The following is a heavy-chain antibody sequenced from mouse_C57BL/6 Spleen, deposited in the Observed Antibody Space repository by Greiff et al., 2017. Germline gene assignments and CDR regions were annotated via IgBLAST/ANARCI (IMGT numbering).Heavy chain of an antibody. D-gene: IGHD1-1*01. CDR3: ARSGITTVAGDY. Sequence: VQLQQSGPELVKPGASVKISCKASGYTFTDYYMNWVKQSHGKSLEWIGDINPNNGGTSYNQKFKGKATLTVDKSSGTAYMELRSLTFEDSAVYYCARSGITTVAGDYWGQGTTLTVSS. CDR2: INPNNGGT. CDR1: GYTFTDYY. J-gene: IGHJ2*01. V-gene: IGHV1-26*01.